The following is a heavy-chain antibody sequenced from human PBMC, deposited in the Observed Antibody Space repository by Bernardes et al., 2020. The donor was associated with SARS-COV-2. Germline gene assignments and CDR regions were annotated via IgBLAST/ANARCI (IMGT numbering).Heavy chain of an antibody. J-gene: IGHJ5*02. CDR3: ARGVGTGTYYYKWFDP. D-gene: IGHD3-10*01. CDR1: GFILTNYA. CDR2: IGSSSSDI. Sequence: GSLRRSCAASGFILTNYAMNWVRQAPGKGLEWVAYIGSSSSDIFYADSVKGRFTVSRDNAKNSLHLQMNSLRAEDTAVYYCARGVGTGTYYYKWFDPWGQGTLVTVSS. V-gene: IGHV3-21*05.